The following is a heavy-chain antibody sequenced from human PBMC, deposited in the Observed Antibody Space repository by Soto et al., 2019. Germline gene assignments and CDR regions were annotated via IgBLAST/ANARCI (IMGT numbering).Heavy chain of an antibody. CDR2: IRSKAYGGTT. Sequence: SLRLCCTASGFTFGDYAMSWVRQAPGKGLEWVGFIRSKAYGGTTEYAASVKGRFTISRDDSKSIAYLQMNSLKTEDTAVYYCTRVHSNSLDYYYGMDVWGQGTTVTSP. D-gene: IGHD4-4*01. CDR1: GFTFGDYA. V-gene: IGHV3-49*04. J-gene: IGHJ6*02. CDR3: TRVHSNSLDYYYGMDV.